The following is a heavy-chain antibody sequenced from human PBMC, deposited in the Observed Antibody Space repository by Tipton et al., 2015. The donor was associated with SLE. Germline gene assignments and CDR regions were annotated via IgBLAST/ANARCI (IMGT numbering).Heavy chain of an antibody. V-gene: IGHV4-59*01. D-gene: IGHD3-22*01. CDR2: ISYSGTI. Sequence: LRLSCAASGFNFRGYWMTWVRQSPGKGLEWLGYISYSGTIKYNPSLKSRLSMSEDPSKNQLSLNLRSVTVADTALYYCAKEGAYYDGSRSWPRIKNLFDSRGQATLVTVS. CDR1: GFNFRGYW. CDR3: AKEGAYYDGSRSWPRIKNLFDS. J-gene: IGHJ5*01.